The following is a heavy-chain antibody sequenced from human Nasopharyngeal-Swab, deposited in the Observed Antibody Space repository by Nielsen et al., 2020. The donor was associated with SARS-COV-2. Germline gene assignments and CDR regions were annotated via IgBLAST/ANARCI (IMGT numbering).Heavy chain of an antibody. CDR3: AGEKGYQVLLDYYYHGLDV. J-gene: IGHJ6*02. CDR1: AFPSSSNY. CDR2: IYSGGST. V-gene: IGHV3-53*01. D-gene: IGHD3-10*01. Sequence: GESLKISCPASAFPSSSNYMSWVRQAPGKGLEWVSVIYSGGSTYYADSVKGRFTISRDNSKNTLYLQMNSLRAEDTAVYYCAGEKGYQVLLDYYYHGLDVWGHGTAVTVSS.